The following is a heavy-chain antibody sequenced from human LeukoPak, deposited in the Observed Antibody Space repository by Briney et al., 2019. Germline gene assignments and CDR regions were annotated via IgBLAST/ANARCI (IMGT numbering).Heavy chain of an antibody. D-gene: IGHD5-12*01. J-gene: IGHJ5*02. V-gene: IGHV5-51*01. Sequence: GESLKISCKGSGYSFTSCWIGWVRQMPGKGLEWMGIIYPGDSDTRYSPSFQGQVTISADKSISTAYLQRSSLKASDTAMYYCARAPRSGFDFGWFDPWGQGTLVTVSS. CDR1: GYSFTSCW. CDR2: IYPGDSDT. CDR3: ARAPRSGFDFGWFDP.